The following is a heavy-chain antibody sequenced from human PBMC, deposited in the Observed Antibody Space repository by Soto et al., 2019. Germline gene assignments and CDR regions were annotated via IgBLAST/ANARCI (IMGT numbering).Heavy chain of an antibody. J-gene: IGHJ6*03. Sequence: SETPSLTSVVYGLSFGGFYLSWLRPPPGKGLEWIGEINHSGSTNYNPSLKSRVTISVDTSKNQFSLNLSSVTAADTAVYYCARLYGYFYYYYMDVWGKGTTVTGSS. CDR2: INHSGST. CDR3: ARLYGYFYYYYMDV. V-gene: IGHV4-34*01. CDR1: GLSFGGFY. D-gene: IGHD4-17*01.